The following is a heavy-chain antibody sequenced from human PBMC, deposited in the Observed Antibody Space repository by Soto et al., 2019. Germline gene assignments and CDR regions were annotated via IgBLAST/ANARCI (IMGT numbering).Heavy chain of an antibody. CDR1: GFTFRSYA. CDR3: TKALYWSSTSCYSGGDTFHI. J-gene: IGHJ3*02. D-gene: IGHD2-2*01. CDR2: MSSNGEST. V-gene: IGHV3-23*01. Sequence: GGSLRLSCNVSGFTFRSYAMSWVRQAPGKGLEWVSIMSSNGESTYHTDATYYADSVRGRFSISRDNSKNTLSLQMNSLRAEDTAVYYCTKALYWSSTSCYSGGDTFHIWGQGTMVTVSS.